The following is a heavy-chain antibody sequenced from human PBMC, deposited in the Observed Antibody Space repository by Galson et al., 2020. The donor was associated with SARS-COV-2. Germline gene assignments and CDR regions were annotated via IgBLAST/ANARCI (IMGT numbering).Heavy chain of an antibody. D-gene: IGHD2-2*01. Sequence: HGESLKISCKGSGYRFSSAWIGWVRQMPGKGLEWMGIIFPGDSDIRYSPAFQGQVTISADKSINTAYLEWSSLQVSDTAMYYCARGGSTSCYDCVDYWGQGTLVTVSS. CDR1: GYRFSSAW. V-gene: IGHV5-51*01. J-gene: IGHJ4*02. CDR2: IFPGDSDI. CDR3: ARGGSTSCYDCVDY.